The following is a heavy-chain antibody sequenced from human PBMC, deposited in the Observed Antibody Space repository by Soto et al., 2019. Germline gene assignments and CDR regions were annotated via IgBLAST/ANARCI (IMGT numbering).Heavy chain of an antibody. D-gene: IGHD3-10*01. CDR1: GFTFSSYG. CDR3: AVLMGLDY. V-gene: IGHV3-30*03. CDR2: ISYDGSNK. J-gene: IGHJ4*02. Sequence: GSLRLSCAASGFTFSSYGMHWVRQAPGKGLEWVAVISYDGSNKYYADSVKGRFTISRDNSKNTLYLQMNSLRAEDTAVYYCAVLMGLDYWGQGTLVTVSS.